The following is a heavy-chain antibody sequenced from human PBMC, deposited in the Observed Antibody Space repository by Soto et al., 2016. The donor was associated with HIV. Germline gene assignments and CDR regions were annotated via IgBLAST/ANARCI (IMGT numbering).Heavy chain of an antibody. Sequence: EVQLLESGGGLVQPGGSLRLSCAASGFTFSSYAMSWVRQAPGKGLEWVSAISGSGGSTYYADSVKGRFTISRDNSKNTLYLQMNSLRAEDTAVYYCAKGGVGLITMVPGSYYVDYWGQGTLVTVSS. V-gene: IGHV3-23*01. CDR3: AKGGVGLITMVPGSYYVDY. J-gene: IGHJ4*02. CDR1: GFTFSSYA. D-gene: IGHD3-10*01. CDR2: ISGSGGST.